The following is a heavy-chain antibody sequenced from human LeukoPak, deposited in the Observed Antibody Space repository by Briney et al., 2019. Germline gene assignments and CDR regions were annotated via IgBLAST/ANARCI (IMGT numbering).Heavy chain of an antibody. D-gene: IGHD7-27*01. CDR3: ARDNWGADGFDP. CDR1: GYSISSGYY. Sequence: SETLSLTCTVSGYSISSGYYWGWIRQPPGKGLEWIGSIYHSGSTYYNPSLKSRVIISVDTSKNQFSLKLSSVIAADTAVYYCARDNWGADGFDPWGQGTLVTVSS. J-gene: IGHJ5*02. CDR2: IYHSGST. V-gene: IGHV4-38-2*02.